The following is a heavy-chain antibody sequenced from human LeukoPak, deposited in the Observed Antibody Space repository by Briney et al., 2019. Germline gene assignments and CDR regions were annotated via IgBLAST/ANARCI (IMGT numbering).Heavy chain of an antibody. V-gene: IGHV3-11*06. CDR3: ARVVGEGYPDY. CDR2: ISSSSSYT. D-gene: IGHD2-2*01. CDR1: GFTFSDYY. J-gene: IGHJ4*02. Sequence: PGGSLRLSCAASGFTFSDYYMSWIRQAPGKGLEWVSYISSSSSYTNYADSVKGRFTISRDNAKNSLYLHMNSLRVEDTAVYYCARVVGEGYPDYWGQGTLVTVSS.